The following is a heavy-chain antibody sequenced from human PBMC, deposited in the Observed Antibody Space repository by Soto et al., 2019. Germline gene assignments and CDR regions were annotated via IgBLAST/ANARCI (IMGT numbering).Heavy chain of an antibody. CDR3: ARVYYYGSGSYYNGPLNWFDP. Sequence: SVKVSCKASGYTLTSYYMQWVRQAPGQGLEWMGMIIPIFGTANYAQKFQGRVTITADESTSTAYMELSSLRSEDTAVYYCARVYYYGSGSYYNGPLNWFDPWGQGTLVTVSS. D-gene: IGHD3-10*01. CDR2: IIPIFGTA. J-gene: IGHJ5*02. CDR1: GYTLTSYY. V-gene: IGHV1-69*13.